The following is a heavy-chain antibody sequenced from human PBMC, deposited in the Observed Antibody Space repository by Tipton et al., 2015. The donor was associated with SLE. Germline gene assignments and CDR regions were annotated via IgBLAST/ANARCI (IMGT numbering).Heavy chain of an antibody. V-gene: IGHV3-7*01. CDR3: ARDNWGKSEVRAFDI. D-gene: IGHD3-16*01. Sequence: YELDSVKGRFTISRDNAKNSLYLQMNSLSAEDTAVYYCARDNWGKSEVRAFDIWGPGTVVTVSS. J-gene: IGHJ3*02.